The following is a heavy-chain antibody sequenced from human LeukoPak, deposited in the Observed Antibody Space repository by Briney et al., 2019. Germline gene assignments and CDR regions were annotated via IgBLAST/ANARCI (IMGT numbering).Heavy chain of an antibody. CDR3: ARDKDYDSGDFDY. J-gene: IGHJ4*02. D-gene: IGHD3-10*01. CDR2: INWNGGST. V-gene: IGHV3-20*04. Sequence: GGSLRLSCAASGFAFHVYGVSCVRQAPGKGLEWVSGINWNGGSTGYADSVKGRFTISRDNAKNSLYLQMNSLRAEDTALYYCARDKDYDSGDFDYWGQGTLVTVPS. CDR1: GFAFHVYG.